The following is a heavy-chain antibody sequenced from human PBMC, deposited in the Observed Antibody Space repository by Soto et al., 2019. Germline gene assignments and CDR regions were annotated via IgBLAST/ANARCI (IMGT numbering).Heavy chain of an antibody. J-gene: IGHJ4*02. CDR3: ARDVGATSKPYYFDY. D-gene: IGHD1-26*01. Sequence: ASVKVSCKASGYTFTSYGISWVQQAPGQGLEWMGWISAYNGNTNYAQKLQGRVTMTTDTSTSTAYMELRSLRSDDTAVYYYARDVGATSKPYYFDYWGQGTLVTVSS. V-gene: IGHV1-18*04. CDR1: GYTFTSYG. CDR2: ISAYNGNT.